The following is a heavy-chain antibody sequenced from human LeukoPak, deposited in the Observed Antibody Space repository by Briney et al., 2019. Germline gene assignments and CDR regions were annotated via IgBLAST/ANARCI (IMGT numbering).Heavy chain of an antibody. CDR1: GGSISSYY. V-gene: IGHV4-59*01. D-gene: IGHD3-9*01. CDR2: IYYSGST. J-gene: IGHJ4*02. CDR3: VGSDWLSQD. Sequence: KPSETLSLTCSVSGGSISSYYWSWIRQPPGKGLEWIGYIYYSGSTNYNPSLKSRVTISVDTSKNQFSLKLSSVTAADTAVYYCVGSDWLSQDWGQGTLVTVSS.